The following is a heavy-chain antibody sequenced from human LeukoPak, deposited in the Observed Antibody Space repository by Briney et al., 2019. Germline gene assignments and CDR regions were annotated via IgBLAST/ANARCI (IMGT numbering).Heavy chain of an antibody. CDR1: GFTFDDYA. D-gene: IGHD6-6*01. CDR2: ISWNSGSI. J-gene: IGHJ4*02. CDR3: ARDSEYSSSY. Sequence: GGSLRLSCAASGFTFDDYAMHWVRQAPGKGLEWVSGISWNSGSIGYADSVKGRFTISRDNAKNSLYLQMNSLRGEDTAVYYCARDSEYSSSYWGQGTLVTVSS. V-gene: IGHV3-9*01.